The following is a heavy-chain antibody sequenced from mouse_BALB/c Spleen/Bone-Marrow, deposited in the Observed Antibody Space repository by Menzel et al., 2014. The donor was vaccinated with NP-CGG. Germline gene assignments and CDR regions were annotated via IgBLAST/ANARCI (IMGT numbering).Heavy chain of an antibody. V-gene: IGHV3-1*02. D-gene: IGHD1-2*01. J-gene: IGHJ4*01. CDR2: IHYSGGT. Sequence: DVHLVESGPALVKPSQSLSLTCTVTGCSITSGYSWHWIRQFPGNTLEWMGYIHYSGGTNYNPSLKSRISITRDTSKNQFFLQLNSVTTEDTATYYCARWNGYYAMDYWGQGTSVTVSS. CDR3: ARWNGYYAMDY. CDR1: GCSITSGYS.